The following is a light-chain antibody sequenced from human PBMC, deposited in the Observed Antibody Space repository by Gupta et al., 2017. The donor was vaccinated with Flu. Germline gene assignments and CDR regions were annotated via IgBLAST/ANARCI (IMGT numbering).Light chain of an antibody. CDR2: DDK. Sequence: SPGQTAYISCSGDGLGSKSVCWYQQKPGQSPKRGSYDDKRRPSGVPERFSASNSGKTVTLTISDAQAVDESEYYCQAYDSKAVVFGGGTRLTVL. J-gene: IGLJ2*01. CDR1: GLGSKS. CDR3: QAYDSKAVV. V-gene: IGLV3-1*01.